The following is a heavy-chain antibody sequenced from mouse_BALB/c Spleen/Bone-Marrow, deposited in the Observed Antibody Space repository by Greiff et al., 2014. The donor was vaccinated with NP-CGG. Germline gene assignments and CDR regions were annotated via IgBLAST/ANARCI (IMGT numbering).Heavy chain of an antibody. CDR3: ARWAVRRPGYFDV. V-gene: IGHV1S81*02. J-gene: IGHJ1*01. CDR2: INPRNGRT. D-gene: IGHD2-14*01. CDR1: GYTFTSYW. Sequence: VQLQQSGAELVKPGASVKLSCKASGYTFTSYWMHWVKQRPGQGLEWIGEINPRNGRTNYNEKFKSKATLTVDKSSSTAYMQLSSLTSEDSAVYYCARWAVRRPGYFDVWGAGTTVTVSS.